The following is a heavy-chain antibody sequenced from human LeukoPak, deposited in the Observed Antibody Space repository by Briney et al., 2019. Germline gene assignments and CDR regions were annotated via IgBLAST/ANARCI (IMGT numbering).Heavy chain of an antibody. V-gene: IGHV4-59*12. J-gene: IGHJ4*02. CDR3: ARGPIEIYDFWSGYNAFNY. CDR2: IYYSGST. D-gene: IGHD3-3*01. Sequence: SETLSLTCAVYGGSFSGYYWSWIRQPPGKGLEWIGYIYYSGSTNYNPSLKSRVTISVDTSKNQFSLKLSSVTAADTAVYYCARGPIEIYDFWSGYNAFNYWGQGTLVTVSS. CDR1: GGSFSGYY.